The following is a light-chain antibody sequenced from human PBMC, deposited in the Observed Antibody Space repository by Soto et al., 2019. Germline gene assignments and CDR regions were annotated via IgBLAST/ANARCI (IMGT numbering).Light chain of an antibody. CDR2: GNK. Sequence: QSVLTQPPSVSGAPGQRATISCTGSSSNIGAGYDVHWYQQRPGTAPKLLIYGNKSRPSGVPDRFSGSKSGTSASLAISGLRSDDEADYFCATWDDSLDGFYVFGTGTKVTVL. CDR1: SSNIGAGYD. CDR3: ATWDDSLDGFYV. J-gene: IGLJ1*01. V-gene: IGLV1-40*01.